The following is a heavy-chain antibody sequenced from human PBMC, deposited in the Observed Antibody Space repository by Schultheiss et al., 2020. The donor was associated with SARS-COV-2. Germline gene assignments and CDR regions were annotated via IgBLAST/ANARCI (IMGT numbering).Heavy chain of an antibody. CDR2: ISGSGGST. CDR3: ANGAARPGHYYYGMDV. V-gene: IGHV3-23*01. CDR1: GFTFSSYA. J-gene: IGHJ6*02. D-gene: IGHD6-6*01. Sequence: GGSLRLSCAASGFTFSSYAMSWVRQAPGKGLEWVSAISGSGGSTYYADSVKGRFTISRDNSKNTLYLQMNSLRAEDTAVYYCANGAARPGHYYYGMDVWGQGTTVT.